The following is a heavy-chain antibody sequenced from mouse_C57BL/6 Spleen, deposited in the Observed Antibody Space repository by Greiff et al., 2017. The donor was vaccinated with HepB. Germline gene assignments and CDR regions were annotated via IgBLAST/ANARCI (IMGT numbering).Heavy chain of an antibody. Sequence: EVKLMESGGGLVKPGGSLKLSCAASGFTFSSYAMSWVRQTPEKRLEWVATISDGGSYTYYPDNVKGRFTICRDNAKNNLYLQMSHLKSEDTAMYYCARDGYGFAYWGQGTLVTVSA. CDR2: ISDGGSYT. CDR1: GFTFSSYA. J-gene: IGHJ3*01. CDR3: ARDGYGFAY. V-gene: IGHV5-4*01. D-gene: IGHD1-2*01.